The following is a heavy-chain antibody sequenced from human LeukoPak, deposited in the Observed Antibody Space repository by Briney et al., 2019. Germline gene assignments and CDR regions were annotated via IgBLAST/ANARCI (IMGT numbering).Heavy chain of an antibody. Sequence: GGSLRLSCAASGFTVSSTYMSWVRQAPGKGLEWVSVIYNDGSTYYADSVKGRFTISRDNSKNTLYLQMNSLRAEDTAVYYCADLTRGVIGWGQGTLVTVSS. V-gene: IGHV3-53*05. D-gene: IGHD3-10*01. CDR1: GFTVSSTY. CDR2: IYNDGST. J-gene: IGHJ4*02. CDR3: ADLTRGVIG.